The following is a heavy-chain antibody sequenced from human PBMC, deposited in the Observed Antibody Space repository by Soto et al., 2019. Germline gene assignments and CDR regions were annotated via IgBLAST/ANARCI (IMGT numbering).Heavy chain of an antibody. Sequence: EVQLVESGGGLVQPGWSLRLSCAASGFTFSSYWMYWVRQAPGKGLVYVSRINNDGSGTTYADSVKGRVTISRDNAKNTQYLQMNSLRPEDTALYYCARGGDNHAFDIWGQGTMVTVSS. V-gene: IGHV3-74*01. D-gene: IGHD1-1*01. CDR2: INNDGSGT. J-gene: IGHJ3*02. CDR3: ARGGDNHAFDI. CDR1: GFTFSSYW.